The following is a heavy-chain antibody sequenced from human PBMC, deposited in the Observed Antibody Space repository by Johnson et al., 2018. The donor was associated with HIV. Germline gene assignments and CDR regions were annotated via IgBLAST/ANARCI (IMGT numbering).Heavy chain of an antibody. CDR1: GFTFSSYG. J-gene: IGHJ3*02. Sequence: VQLVESGGGVVQPGRSLRLSCAASGFTFSSYGMHWVRQAPGKGLGWVAVISYDGSNKYYADSVTVRFPISRDNSTNTLYLQMNSLRAEDTAMYYCARDGESQQLPLGDAFDIWGQGTMVTVSS. CDR2: ISYDGSNK. CDR3: ARDGESQQLPLGDAFDI. V-gene: IGHV3-30*03. D-gene: IGHD6-13*01.